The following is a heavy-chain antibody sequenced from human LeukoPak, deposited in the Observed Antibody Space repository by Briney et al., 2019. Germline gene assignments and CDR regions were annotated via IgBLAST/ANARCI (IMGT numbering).Heavy chain of an antibody. CDR2: FETEDDEP. J-gene: IGHJ3*02. D-gene: IGHD2-8*01. Sequence: ASVKVSCKVSGYSLSEISVHWIRQVPGRGLEWTGSFETEDDEPLYAQKFQGRVTMTEDTSTDTAYMELSSLRSEDTAVYYCASGNEVTLDGFAIWGQGTMVTVSS. V-gene: IGHV1-24*01. CDR3: ASGNEVTLDGFAI. CDR1: GYSLSEIS.